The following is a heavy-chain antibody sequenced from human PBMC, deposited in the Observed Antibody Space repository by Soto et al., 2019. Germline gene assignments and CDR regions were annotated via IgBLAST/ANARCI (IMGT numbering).Heavy chain of an antibody. V-gene: IGHV1-2*04. CDR3: ARDCSGGSCQTPGSAFDI. CDR2: INPNSGGT. Sequence: ASVKVSCKASGYTFTGYYMHWVRQAPGQGLEWMGWINPNSGGTNYAQKFQGWVTMTRDTSTSTAYMELSRLRSDDTAVYYCARDCSGGSCQTPGSAFDIWGQGTMVTVSS. J-gene: IGHJ3*02. CDR1: GYTFTGYY. D-gene: IGHD2-15*01.